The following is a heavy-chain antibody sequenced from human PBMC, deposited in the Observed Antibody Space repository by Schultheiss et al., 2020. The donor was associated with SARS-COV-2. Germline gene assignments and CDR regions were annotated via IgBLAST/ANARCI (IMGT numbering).Heavy chain of an antibody. Sequence: SETLSLTCAVSGYSISSGYYWGWIRQPPGKGLEWIGEINHSGSTNYNPSLKSRVTISVDTSKNQFSLKLSSVTAADTAVYYCARRRNHYYMDVWGKGTTVTVSS. J-gene: IGHJ6*03. D-gene: IGHD1-14*01. V-gene: IGHV4-38-2*01. CDR1: GYSISSGYY. CDR3: ARRRNHYYMDV. CDR2: INHSGST.